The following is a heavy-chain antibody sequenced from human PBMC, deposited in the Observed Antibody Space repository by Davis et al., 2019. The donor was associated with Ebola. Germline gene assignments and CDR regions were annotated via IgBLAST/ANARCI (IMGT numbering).Heavy chain of an antibody. J-gene: IGHJ6*04. CDR3: GRDAPMDI. Sequence: GESLKIPCAASAFTFSDYYMSWLRQAPGKGLEWVSYIIGSGGTIYYADSVKGRFTISRDNARNSMYLKMNSLRAEDTAMYYSGRDAPMDIWGKGATVTVSS. V-gene: IGHV3-11*01. CDR1: AFTFSDYY. CDR2: IIGSGGTI.